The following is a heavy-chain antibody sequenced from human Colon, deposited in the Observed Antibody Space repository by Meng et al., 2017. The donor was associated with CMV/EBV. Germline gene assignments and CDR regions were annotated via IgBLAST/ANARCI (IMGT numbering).Heavy chain of an antibody. CDR2: ISGSSDSI. CDR1: GFTFSNHY. J-gene: IGHJ4*02. Sequence: GGSLRLSCEVSGFTFSNHYMNWVRQAPGKGLECVSSISGSSDSIYYVDSVKGRFTISRDNAKNSLQLQMNSLRAEDTAVYYCARGSSWGRLDYWGQGMLVTVSS. V-gene: IGHV3-21*01. CDR3: ARGSSWGRLDY. D-gene: IGHD7-27*01.